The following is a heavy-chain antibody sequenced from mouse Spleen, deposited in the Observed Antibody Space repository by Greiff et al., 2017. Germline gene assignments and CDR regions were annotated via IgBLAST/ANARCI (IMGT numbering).Heavy chain of an antibody. V-gene: IGHV5-9-3*01. CDR1: GFTFSSYA. D-gene: IGHD2-1*01. Sequence: EVQVVESGGGLVKRGGSLKLSCAASGFTFSSYAMSWVRQTPEKRLEWVATISSGGGNTYYPDSVKGRFTISRDNAKNTLYLQMSSLKSEDTAMYYCARIYYGNYVRFAYWGQGTLVTVSA. J-gene: IGHJ3*01. CDR2: ISSGGGNT. CDR3: ARIYYGNYVRFAY.